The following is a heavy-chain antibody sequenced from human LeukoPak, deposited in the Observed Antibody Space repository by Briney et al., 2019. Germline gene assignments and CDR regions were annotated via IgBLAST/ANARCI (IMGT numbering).Heavy chain of an antibody. Sequence: SVKVSCKASGFTFTSSAAQWVRQARGQRLEWIGWIVVGSGNTNYAQKFQERVTITRDMSTSTAYMELSSLRSEDTAVYYCAASPDYYDSSGYSYYFDYWGQGTLVTVSS. V-gene: IGHV1-58*01. CDR2: IVVGSGNT. D-gene: IGHD3-22*01. CDR3: AASPDYYDSSGYSYYFDY. J-gene: IGHJ4*02. CDR1: GFTFTSSA.